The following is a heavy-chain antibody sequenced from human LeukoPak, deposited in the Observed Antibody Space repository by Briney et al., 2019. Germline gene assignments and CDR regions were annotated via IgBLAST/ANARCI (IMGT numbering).Heavy chain of an antibody. CDR2: ISSSSSYI. CDR3: ARGASRADY. CDR1: GFTFRSYN. V-gene: IGHV3-21*01. Sequence: PGGSLRLSCAASGFTFRSYNMNWVRQAPGKRPEWVSSISSSSSYIYYADSVKGRFTISRDNAKNSPYLQINSLRAGDTALYYCARGASRADYWGQGTLVTVSS. J-gene: IGHJ4*02.